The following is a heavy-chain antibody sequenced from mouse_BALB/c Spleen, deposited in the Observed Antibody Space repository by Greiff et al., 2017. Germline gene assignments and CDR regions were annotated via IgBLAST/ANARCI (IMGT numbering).Heavy chain of an antibody. V-gene: IGHV1-12*01. J-gene: IGHJ2*01. Sequence: QPGAELVKPGASVKMSCKASGYTFTSYNMHWVKQTPGQGLEWIGAIYTGNGDTSYNQKFKGKATLTADKSSSTAYMQLSSLTSEDSAVYYCAREGLGGFDYWGQGTTLTVSS. D-gene: IGHD3-1*01. CDR2: IYTGNGDT. CDR3: AREGLGGFDY. CDR1: GYTFTSYN.